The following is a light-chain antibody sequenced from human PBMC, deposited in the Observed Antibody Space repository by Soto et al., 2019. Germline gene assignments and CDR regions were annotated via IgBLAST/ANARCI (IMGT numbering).Light chain of an antibody. Sequence: EIMFPQSPGTPSLSPGERAPPSFRASQNFNSIYLAWYQLKPGQAPRLLIYGASSRATGIPDRFSGSGSGTDFTLTISRLEPEDFAVYYCHQYDSWTFGQGTKVDIK. V-gene: IGKV3-20*01. J-gene: IGKJ1*01. CDR1: QNFNSIY. CDR3: HQYDSWT. CDR2: GAS.